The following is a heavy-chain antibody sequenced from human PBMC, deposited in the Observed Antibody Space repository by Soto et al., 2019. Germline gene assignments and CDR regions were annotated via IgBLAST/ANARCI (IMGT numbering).Heavy chain of an antibody. Sequence: SETLSLTCALSGGSFSAYYWTLIRQPPGKGLEWIGEIDHGGSTNYNPSLKRRVTISVDTSKNQVSLKLRSVTAADTAVYYCARAHSSTWYPYRFDYWGQGTLVTVS. J-gene: IGHJ4*02. V-gene: IGHV4-34*01. CDR1: GGSFSAYY. CDR2: IDHGGST. D-gene: IGHD6-13*01. CDR3: ARAHSSTWYPYRFDY.